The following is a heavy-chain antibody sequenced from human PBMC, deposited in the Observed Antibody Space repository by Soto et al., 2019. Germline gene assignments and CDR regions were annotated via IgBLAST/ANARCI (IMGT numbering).Heavy chain of an antibody. CDR2: IYYSGST. CDR1: GGSISSGGYY. Sequence: SETLSLTCTVSGGSISSGGYYWSWIRQHPGKGLEWIGYIYYSGSTYYNPSLKSRVTISVDTSKNQFSLKLSSVTAADTAVYYCARGGYCSSSDCYGMDVWGQGTTVTVSS. V-gene: IGHV4-31*03. CDR3: ARGGYCSSSDCYGMDV. J-gene: IGHJ6*02. D-gene: IGHD2-2*01.